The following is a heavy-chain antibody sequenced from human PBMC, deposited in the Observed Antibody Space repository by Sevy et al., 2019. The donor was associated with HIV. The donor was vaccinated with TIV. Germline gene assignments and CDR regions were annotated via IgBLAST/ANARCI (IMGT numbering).Heavy chain of an antibody. J-gene: IGHJ4*02. CDR3: ARWVRGVIAYFDY. V-gene: IGHV4-39*01. CDR2: IYYSGST. D-gene: IGHD3-10*01. Sequence: SETLSLTCTVSGGSISSSSYYWGWIRQPPGKGLEWIGSIYYSGSTYYNPSLKSRVTISVDTSKNQFSLKLSSVTAADTAVYYCARWVRGVIAYFDYCGQGTLVTVSS. CDR1: GGSISSSSYY.